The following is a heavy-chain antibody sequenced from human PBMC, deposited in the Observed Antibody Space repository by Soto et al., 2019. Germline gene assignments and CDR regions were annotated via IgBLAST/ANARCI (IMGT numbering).Heavy chain of an antibody. V-gene: IGHV4-31*11. D-gene: IGHD6-6*01. Sequence: QVQLQESGPRLVKPSRTLSLSCAVSGGSFISASSSWNGFRQPPGRALEGIGQIYSSGSTYYNPSLKSRVSISVDTSNNQFSLKLTSVTAADTAVYFCAREDAARIERWFDAWGQGILVTVSS. CDR2: IYSSGST. CDR1: GGSFISASSS. J-gene: IGHJ5*02. CDR3: AREDAARIERWFDA.